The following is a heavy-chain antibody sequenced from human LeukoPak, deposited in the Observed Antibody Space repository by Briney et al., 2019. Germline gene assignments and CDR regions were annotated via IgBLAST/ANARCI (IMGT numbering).Heavy chain of an antibody. CDR3: ARGADRGPFDY. D-gene: IGHD3-10*01. CDR2: INHSGST. CDR1: GGSFSGYY. J-gene: IGHJ4*02. V-gene: IGHV4-34*01. Sequence: PSETLSLTCAVYGGSFSGYYWSWIRQPPGKGLEWIGEINHSGSTNYNPSLKSRVTISVDTSKNQFSLKLSSVTAADTAVYYCARGADRGPFDYWAREPWSPSPQ.